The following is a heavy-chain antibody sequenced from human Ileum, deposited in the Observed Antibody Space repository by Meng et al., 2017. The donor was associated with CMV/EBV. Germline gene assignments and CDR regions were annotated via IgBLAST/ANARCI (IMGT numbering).Heavy chain of an antibody. V-gene: IGHV3-30*04. Sequence: SGITFSSYAMHWVRQAPGKGLEWVAVISYDGSNKYYADSVKGRFTISRDNSKNTLYLQMNSLRAEDTAVYYCARDLRQGSSADFDYWGQGTLVTVSS. J-gene: IGHJ4*02. CDR3: ARDLRQGSSADFDY. CDR1: GITFSSYA. CDR2: ISYDGSNK. D-gene: IGHD6-6*01.